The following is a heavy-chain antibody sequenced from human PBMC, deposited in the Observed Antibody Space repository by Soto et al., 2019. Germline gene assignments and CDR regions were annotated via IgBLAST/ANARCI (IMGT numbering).Heavy chain of an antibody. Sequence: QITWKESGPTLVKPTQTLTLTCTFSGFSLSTSGVGVGWIRQPPGKALEWRALIYWDDDKRYSPSLKSSLTITKDTSKNQVVLTMTNLDPVDTATYYCAHAAYIGGSCYWGYWGQGTLVTVSS. V-gene: IGHV2-5*02. CDR3: AHAAYIGGSCYWGY. J-gene: IGHJ4*02. CDR2: IYWDDDK. D-gene: IGHD2-15*01. CDR1: GFSLSTSGVG.